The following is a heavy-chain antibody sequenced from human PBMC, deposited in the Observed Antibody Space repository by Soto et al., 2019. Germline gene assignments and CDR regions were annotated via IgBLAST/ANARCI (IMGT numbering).Heavy chain of an antibody. CDR2: VYQSGST. CDR3: ARAAYGSSTLFDY. J-gene: IGHJ4*02. V-gene: IGHV4-38-2*01. Sequence: SETLSLTCAVSGYFFSSDYFWGWIRQPPGKGLEWIGSVYQSGSTYYNPSLKSRVSTSVDTSKNQFSLKLSSVTAADTAVYYCARAAYGSSTLFDYWGRGALVTVSS. CDR1: GYFFSSDYF. D-gene: IGHD6-13*01.